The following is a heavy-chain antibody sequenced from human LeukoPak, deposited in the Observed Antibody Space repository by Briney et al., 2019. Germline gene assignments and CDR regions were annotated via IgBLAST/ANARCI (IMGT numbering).Heavy chain of an antibody. Sequence: GGSLRLSCTVSGFTVSSNSMSWVRQAPGKGLEWVSFIYSDNTHYSDSVKGRFTISRDNSKNTLYLQMNSLRAEDTAVYYCARSAPYYFDYWGQGTLVTVSS. CDR3: ARSAPYYFDY. CDR2: IYSDNT. V-gene: IGHV3-53*01. J-gene: IGHJ4*02. CDR1: GFTVSSNS.